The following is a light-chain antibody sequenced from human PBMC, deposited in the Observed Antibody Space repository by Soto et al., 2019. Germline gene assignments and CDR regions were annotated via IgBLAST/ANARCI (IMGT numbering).Light chain of an antibody. CDR2: DVS. CDR1: SSDVGGYNY. Sequence: QYVLTQPRSVSGSPGQSVTISCTGTSSDVGGYNYVSWYQQHPGKAPKLMIYDVSKRPSGVPDRFSGSKSGNTASLTISGLQAEDEADYYCCSYAGSYRGYVLGTGTKLTVL. J-gene: IGLJ1*01. V-gene: IGLV2-11*01. CDR3: CSYAGSYRGYV.